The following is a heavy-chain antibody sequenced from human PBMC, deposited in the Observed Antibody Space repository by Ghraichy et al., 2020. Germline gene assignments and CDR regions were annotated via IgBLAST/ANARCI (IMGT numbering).Heavy chain of an antibody. D-gene: IGHD3-10*01. CDR1: GGSISSGSYY. CDR2: ISTSGST. CDR3: ARLSGVHIFYY. Sequence: SETLSLTCTVSGGSISSGSYYWSWIRQPAGKGLEWIVRISTSGSTNYNPSLKSRVTISVDTSKNQFSLRLSSVTAADTAVYYCARLSGVHIFYYWGQGTLVTVSS. J-gene: IGHJ4*02. V-gene: IGHV4-61*02.